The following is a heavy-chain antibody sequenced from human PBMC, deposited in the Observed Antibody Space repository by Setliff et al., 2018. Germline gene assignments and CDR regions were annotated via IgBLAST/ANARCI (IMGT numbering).Heavy chain of an antibody. J-gene: IGHJ6*02. CDR2: IIPIFDTA. D-gene: IGHD4-17*01. Sequence: SVKVSCKASGGTFSSYAISCVRQAPGQGLEWMGGIIPIFDTANYAQKFQGRVTITAYESTSTAYTELSSLRSEDTAVYYCARDLIDPDYGDYLSFYYYGMDGWGQGTTVTVSS. V-gene: IGHV1-69*13. CDR1: GGTFSSYA. CDR3: ARDLIDPDYGDYLSFYYYGMDG.